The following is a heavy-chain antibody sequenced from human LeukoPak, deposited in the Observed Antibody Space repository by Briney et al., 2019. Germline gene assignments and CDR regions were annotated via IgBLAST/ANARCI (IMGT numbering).Heavy chain of an antibody. J-gene: IGHJ4*02. CDR2: IWYDGSNK. CDR3: ARATPAGILTGYYFDY. V-gene: IGHV3-33*08. Sequence: GASLRLSCSASGFTFSSYAMSWVRQAPGKGLEWVAVIWYDGSNKYYADSVKGRFTISRDNSKNTLYLQMNSLRAEDTAVYYCARATPAGILTGYYFDYWGQGTLVTVSS. CDR1: GFTFSSYA. D-gene: IGHD3-9*01.